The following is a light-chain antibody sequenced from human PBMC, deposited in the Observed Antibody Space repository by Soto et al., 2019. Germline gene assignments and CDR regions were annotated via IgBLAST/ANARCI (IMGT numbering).Light chain of an antibody. Sequence: DIQMTQSPSSVSASVGDRVTITCRASQGVSTWLAWYQQKPGKAPNLLIYTASSLQSGVPSRFSGSGSVTDFTLTISSLQPEDFATNYCQQTTAFPLTFGGGTKVEI. CDR1: QGVSTW. J-gene: IGKJ4*01. CDR2: TAS. V-gene: IGKV1D-12*01. CDR3: QQTTAFPLT.